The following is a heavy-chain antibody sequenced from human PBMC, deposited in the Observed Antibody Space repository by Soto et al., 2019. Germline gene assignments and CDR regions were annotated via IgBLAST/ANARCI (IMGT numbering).Heavy chain of an antibody. CDR3: ARGHHNYGRWIY. V-gene: IGHV4-34*01. CDR2: INHSGST. Sequence: SETLSLTCAVYGGSFSGYYWSWIRQPPGKGLEWIGEINHSGSTNYNPSLKSRVTISVDTSKNQFSLKLSSVTAADTAVYYCARGHHNYGRWIYWGQGTLVTVSS. CDR1: GGSFSGYY. J-gene: IGHJ4*02. D-gene: IGHD4-17*01.